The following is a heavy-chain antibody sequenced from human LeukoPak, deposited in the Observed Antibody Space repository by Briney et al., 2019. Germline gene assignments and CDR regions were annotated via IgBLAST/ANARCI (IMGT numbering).Heavy chain of an antibody. Sequence: PGRSLRLSCAASGFTFSSYGMHWVRQAPGKGLEWVAVISYDGSNEYYADSVKGRFTISRDNSKNTLYLQMNSLRAEDTAVYYCAGGRGIPDYWGQGTLVTVSS. D-gene: IGHD3-16*01. CDR3: AGGRGIPDY. CDR2: ISYDGSNE. V-gene: IGHV3-30*03. J-gene: IGHJ4*02. CDR1: GFTFSSYG.